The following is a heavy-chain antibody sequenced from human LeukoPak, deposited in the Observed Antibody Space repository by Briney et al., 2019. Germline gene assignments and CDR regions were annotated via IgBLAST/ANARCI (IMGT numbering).Heavy chain of an antibody. CDR1: GYTFTGYY. CDR3: ARDQWSSSSQRNIDY. D-gene: IGHD6-13*01. J-gene: IGHJ4*02. V-gene: IGHV1-2*02. CDR2: VNPDTGDT. Sequence: ASVKVSCKTSGYTFTGYYIHWVRQAPGQGLEWMGWVNPDTGDTNYAQKFQGRVTVTRDTSISTVYMEMSRLTSDDTAVYFCARDQWSSSSQRNIDYWGQGTLVTVSS.